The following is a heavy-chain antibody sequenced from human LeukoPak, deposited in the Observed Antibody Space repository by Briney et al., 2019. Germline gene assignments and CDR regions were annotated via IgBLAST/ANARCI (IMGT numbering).Heavy chain of an antibody. CDR1: GGSFSGNY. Sequence: PSETLSVTCAVYGGSFSGNYWSWIRQPPGKGLEWIGEINHSGSTNYNPSLKSRVTISVDTSKYQFSMKLSSVTAADTAMYYCATSGYSGYDLNSWGQGALVTVSS. J-gene: IGHJ4*02. D-gene: IGHD5-12*01. CDR3: ATSGYSGYDLNS. CDR2: INHSGST. V-gene: IGHV4-34*01.